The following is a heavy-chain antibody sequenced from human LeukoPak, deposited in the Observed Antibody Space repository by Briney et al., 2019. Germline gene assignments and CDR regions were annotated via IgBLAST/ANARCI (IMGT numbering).Heavy chain of an antibody. CDR3: AKPDFSRGNYFDP. Sequence: PGGSLRLSCAASGFTFSSYAMSWVRQAPGKGLEWVSAISGSGGSTYYADSVKGRFTISRDNSKNTLYLQMNSLRADDTAIYYCAKPDFSRGNYFDPRGQGALVIVSS. D-gene: IGHD2-21*02. CDR2: ISGSGGST. J-gene: IGHJ5*02. V-gene: IGHV3-23*01. CDR1: GFTFSSYA.